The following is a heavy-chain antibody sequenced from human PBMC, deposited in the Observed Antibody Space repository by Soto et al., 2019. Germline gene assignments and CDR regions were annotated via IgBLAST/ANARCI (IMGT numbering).Heavy chain of an antibody. CDR1: GFTFSSYA. V-gene: IGHV3-23*01. CDR3: AKSPSYYGSGYYYYGMDV. D-gene: IGHD3-10*01. CDR2: ISGSGGST. J-gene: IGHJ6*02. Sequence: GGSLRLSCAASGFTFSSYAMSWVRQAPGKGLEWVSAISGSGGSTYYADSVKGRFTNSRDNSKNTLYLQMNSLRAEDTAVYYCAKSPSYYGSGYYYYGMDVWGQGTTVSVSS.